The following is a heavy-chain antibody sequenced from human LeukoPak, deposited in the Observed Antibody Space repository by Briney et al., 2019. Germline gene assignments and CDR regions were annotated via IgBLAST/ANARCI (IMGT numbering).Heavy chain of an antibody. CDR1: GVSISTSIAY. V-gene: IGHV4-39*07. D-gene: IGHD4-17*01. CDR3: ARDYGDYEWAFDI. J-gene: IGHJ3*02. Sequence: SETLSLTCTVSGVSISTSIAYWAWIRQPPGKGLECIGAVYFSGATYYNPSLKSRVTISVDTSKNQFSLKLSSVTAADTAVYYCARDYGDYEWAFDIWGQGTMVTVSS. CDR2: VYFSGAT.